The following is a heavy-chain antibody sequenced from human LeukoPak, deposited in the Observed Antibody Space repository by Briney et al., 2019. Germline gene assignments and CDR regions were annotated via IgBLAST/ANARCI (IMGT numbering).Heavy chain of an antibody. CDR2: IYYSGST. V-gene: IGHV4-30-4*08. CDR1: GGSISSGDYY. Sequence: PSQTLTLTCTVSGGSISSGDYYWSWIRQPPGKGLEWIGYIYYSGSTNYNPSLKSRVTISVDTSKNQFSLKLSSVTAADTAVYYCASSGNYNWFDPWGQGTLVTVSS. D-gene: IGHD1-1*01. CDR3: ASSGNYNWFDP. J-gene: IGHJ5*02.